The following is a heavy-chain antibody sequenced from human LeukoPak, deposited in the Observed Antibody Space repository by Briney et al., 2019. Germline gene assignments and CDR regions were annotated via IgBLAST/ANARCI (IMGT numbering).Heavy chain of an antibody. CDR1: GGSINTNNYY. J-gene: IGHJ4*02. V-gene: IGHV4-39*01. CDR3: ASRYLGWLLDY. D-gene: IGHD3-3*01. Sequence: WQTVSLICTVSGGSINTNNYYWGWIRQPPGKELEWIGTYHYCDRTYYNPSLKSRVTISVDTSKNQFSLKLNSVTAADTAVYYCASRYLGWLLDYWGQGTLVTDSS. CDR2: YHYCDRT.